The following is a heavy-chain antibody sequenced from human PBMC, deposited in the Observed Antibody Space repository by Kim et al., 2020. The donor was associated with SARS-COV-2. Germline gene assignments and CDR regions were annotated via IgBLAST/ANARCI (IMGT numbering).Heavy chain of an antibody. V-gene: IGHV3-30*01. J-gene: IGHJ4*02. D-gene: IGHD2-2*01. CDR3: ARETGVVPAANYFDY. Sequence: DSVKGRFTISRDNSKNTLYLQMNSLRAEDTAVYYCARETGVVPAANYFDYWGQGTLVTVSS.